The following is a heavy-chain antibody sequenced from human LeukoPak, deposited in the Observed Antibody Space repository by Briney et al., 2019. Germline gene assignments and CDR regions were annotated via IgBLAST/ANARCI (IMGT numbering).Heavy chain of an antibody. Sequence: SGGSLRLSCAASGFTSSSYAMSWVRQAPGKGLEWVSALSGSGGSTYYADSVKGRFTISRDNSKNTLYLEMNSLRAEDTAVYYCAKDIGSYYDYWGQGILVTVSS. CDR2: LSGSGGST. D-gene: IGHD3-10*01. CDR3: AKDIGSYYDY. V-gene: IGHV3-23*01. J-gene: IGHJ4*02. CDR1: GFTSSSYA.